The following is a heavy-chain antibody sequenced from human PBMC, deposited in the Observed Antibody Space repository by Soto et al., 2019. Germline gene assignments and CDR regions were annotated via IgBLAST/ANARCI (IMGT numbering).Heavy chain of an antibody. D-gene: IGHD3-9*01. CDR3: AKALMSAAGNYDILTGYYHYYYGMDV. CDR2: ISGSGGST. J-gene: IGHJ6*02. Sequence: PGGSLRLSCAASGFTFSSYAMSWVRQAPGKGLEWVSAISGSGGSTYYADSVKGRFTISRDNSKNTLYLQMNSLRAEDTAVYYCAKALMSAAGNYDILTGYYHYYYGMDVWGQGTTVTVSS. CDR1: GFTFSSYA. V-gene: IGHV3-23*01.